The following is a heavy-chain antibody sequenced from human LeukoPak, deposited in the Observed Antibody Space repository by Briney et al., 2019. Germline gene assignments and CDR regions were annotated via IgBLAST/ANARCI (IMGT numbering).Heavy chain of an antibody. J-gene: IGHJ4*02. CDR3: ANGGSSGWYR. D-gene: IGHD6-19*01. CDR1: GFTFSSYG. V-gene: IGHV3-30*18. CDR2: ISYDGSNK. Sequence: PGGSLRLSCAASGFTFSSYGMHWVRQAPGKGLEWVAVISYDGSNKYYADSVKSRFTISRDNSKNTLYLQMNSLRAEDTAVYYCANGGSSGWYRWGQGTLVTVSS.